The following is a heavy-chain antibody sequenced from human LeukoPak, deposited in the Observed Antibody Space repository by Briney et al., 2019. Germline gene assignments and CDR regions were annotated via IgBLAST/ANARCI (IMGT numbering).Heavy chain of an antibody. CDR2: ISGSGGST. CDR3: AKDGPRGYSYGAIDY. J-gene: IGHJ4*02. CDR1: LILFTSYA. V-gene: IGHV3-23*01. D-gene: IGHD5-18*01. Sequence: GGSPLISCPTSLILFTSYAMSSLPTAPANGLERTSAISGSGGSTYYADSVKARLTISRDNSKNTLYLQMNSLRAEDTAVYYCAKDGPRGYSYGAIDYWGQGTLVTVSS.